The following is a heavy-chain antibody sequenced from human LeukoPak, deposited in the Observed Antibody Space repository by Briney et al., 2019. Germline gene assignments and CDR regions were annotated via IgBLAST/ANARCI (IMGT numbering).Heavy chain of an antibody. CDR3: ERRPLKLEMATVFDY. CDR2: INHSGST. J-gene: IGHJ4*02. V-gene: IGHV4-34*01. Sequence: PSETLSLSCAVSGGSFSNYYWSWIRQSPENGLEWVGEINHSGSTNYNPSLKSRVTLSVDTSKNQFSLKLSTVTAADTAVYYCERRPLKLEMATVFDYWGQGTLVTVSS. CDR1: GGSFSNYY. D-gene: IGHD5-24*01.